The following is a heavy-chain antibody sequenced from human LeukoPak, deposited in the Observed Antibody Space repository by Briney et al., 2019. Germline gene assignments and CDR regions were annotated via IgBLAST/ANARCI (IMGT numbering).Heavy chain of an antibody. Sequence: PGGSLRLSCAASGFTFSSYAMSWVRQAPGKGLEWVSAISGSDDSTYYADSVKGRFTISRDNSKNTLYLQMNSLRAEDTAVYYCAKPRSISRYCPNGVCYDFDYWGQGTLVIVSS. J-gene: IGHJ4*02. CDR3: AKPRSISRYCPNGVCYDFDY. CDR2: ISGSDDST. V-gene: IGHV3-23*01. CDR1: GFTFSSYA. D-gene: IGHD2-8*01.